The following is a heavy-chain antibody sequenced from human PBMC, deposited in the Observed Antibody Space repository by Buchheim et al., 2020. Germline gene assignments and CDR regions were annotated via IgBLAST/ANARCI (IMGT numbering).Heavy chain of an antibody. D-gene: IGHD3-3*01. CDR1: GFTFSSYW. Sequence: EVQLVESGGDLVQPGGSLRLSCAASGFTFSSYWMHWVRQAPGKGLVWVSRINSDGSSTSYADSVKGRFTISRDNAKNTLYLQMNSLRAEDTAVYYCAREAQNYDFWSGYYMGDFDYWGQGTL. J-gene: IGHJ4*02. CDR2: INSDGSST. V-gene: IGHV3-74*01. CDR3: AREAQNYDFWSGYYMGDFDY.